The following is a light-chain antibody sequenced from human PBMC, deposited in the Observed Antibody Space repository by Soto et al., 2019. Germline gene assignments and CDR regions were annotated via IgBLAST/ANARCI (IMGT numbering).Light chain of an antibody. J-gene: IGKJ1*01. V-gene: IGKV1-39*01. CDR3: QKYNSAPQT. CDR2: DAT. CDR1: QSISTY. Sequence: DIQMTQSPSSLSASVGDRVAITCRASQSISTYLNWYQQKPGKAPKVLIYDATSLQSGVPSRFSGSGSGTDFALTISSLQPEDVATYYCQKYNSAPQTFGQGTKVDIK.